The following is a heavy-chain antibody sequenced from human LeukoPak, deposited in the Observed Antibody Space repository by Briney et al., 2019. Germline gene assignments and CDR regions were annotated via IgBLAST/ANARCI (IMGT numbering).Heavy chain of an antibody. D-gene: IGHD1-26*01. J-gene: IGHJ4*02. Sequence: SETLSLTCTVSGGSISSYYWSWIRQPPGKGLEWIGYIYYSGSTNYNPSLKSRVAISVDTSKNQFSLKLSSVTAADTAVYYCATTTIRLGYWGQGTLVTVSS. V-gene: IGHV4-59*12. CDR2: IYYSGST. CDR1: GGSISSYY. CDR3: ATTTIRLGY.